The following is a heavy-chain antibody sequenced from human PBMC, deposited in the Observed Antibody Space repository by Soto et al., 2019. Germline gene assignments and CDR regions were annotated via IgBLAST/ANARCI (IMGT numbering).Heavy chain of an antibody. CDR2: INPSGGTT. J-gene: IGHJ6*03. CDR1: GYTFTSHY. Sequence: QVQLVQSGAEVKKPGASVKVSCKASGYTFTSHYMHWVRQAPGQGLEWMGIINPSGGTTSYAQKFQGRVTRTRDTSTSTVYMEVSSLRSEDSAVYYCVRDVVVPAAGYMDVWGKGTPVTVSS. V-gene: IGHV1-46*03. D-gene: IGHD2-2*01. CDR3: VRDVVVPAAGYMDV.